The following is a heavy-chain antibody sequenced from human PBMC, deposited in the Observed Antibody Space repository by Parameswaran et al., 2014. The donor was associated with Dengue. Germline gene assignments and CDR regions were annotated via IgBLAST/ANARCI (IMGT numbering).Heavy chain of an antibody. J-gene: IGHJ3*02. Sequence: VRQMPGKGLEWMGSIYPVDSETRHSQSFQGQVSMSADRSISTAYLQWSSLKASDTAMYYCARSHDSTGYDAYDIWGQGTMVTVSS. D-gene: IGHD3-22*01. CDR2: IYPVDSET. V-gene: IGHV5-51*01. CDR3: ARSHDSTGYDAYDI.